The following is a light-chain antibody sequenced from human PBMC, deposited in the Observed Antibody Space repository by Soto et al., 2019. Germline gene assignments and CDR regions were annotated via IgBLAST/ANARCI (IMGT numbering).Light chain of an antibody. CDR1: SGDVGAFNY. Sequence: QSALTQPASVSGSPGQSITISCTGISGDVGAFNYVSWYLQYPGKAPKLMIYEVGNRPSGVSNRFSGSKSGNTATLTISGIQVEDEADDYCCSYASGSIYVFGTGNKLTVL. CDR2: EVG. CDR3: CSYASGSIYV. J-gene: IGLJ1*01. V-gene: IGLV2-14*01.